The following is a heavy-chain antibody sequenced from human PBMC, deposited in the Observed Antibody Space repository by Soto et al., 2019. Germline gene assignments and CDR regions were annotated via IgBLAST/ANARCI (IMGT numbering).Heavy chain of an antibody. CDR2: IYYSGST. V-gene: IGHV4-39*01. Sequence: SETLSLTCTVSGGSISSSSYYWGWIRQPPGKGLEWIGSIYYSGSTYYNPSLKSRVTISVDTSKNQFSLKLSSVTAADTAVYYCARRPADSSSLDYWGQGTLVTVSS. CDR1: GGSISSSSYY. J-gene: IGHJ4*02. D-gene: IGHD6-13*01. CDR3: ARRPADSSSLDY.